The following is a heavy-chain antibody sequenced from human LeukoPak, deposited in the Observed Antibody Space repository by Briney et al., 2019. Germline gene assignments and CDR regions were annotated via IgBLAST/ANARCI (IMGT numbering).Heavy chain of an antibody. V-gene: IGHV2-5*02. D-gene: IGHD4/OR15-4a*01. CDR3: AHSSRRESCHGARCYYFDY. CDR1: GFSLSTSGVG. CDR2: IYWDDDK. Sequence: SGPTLVKPTQTLTLTCTFSGFSLSTSGVGMGWIRQPPGKALEWLALIYWDDDKRYRPSLKSRLTITKDTSKNQVVLTMTNMDPVDTATYYCAHSSRRESCHGARCYYFDYWGQGTLVTVSS. J-gene: IGHJ4*02.